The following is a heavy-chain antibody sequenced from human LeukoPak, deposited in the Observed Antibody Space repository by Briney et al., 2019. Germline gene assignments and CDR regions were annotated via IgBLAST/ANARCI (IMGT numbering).Heavy chain of an antibody. Sequence: GGSLRLSCATSGFPLSDFSMSWVRQAPGKGLEWISTTNSGGTSTYYAESVKGRFTISRDNSKNTLYLQMSSLKVEDTAVYYCAKQSYARSLGEGGPGTLVSVSS. CDR3: AKQSYARSLGE. V-gene: IGHV3-23*01. J-gene: IGHJ4*02. CDR2: TNSGGTST. CDR1: GFPLSDFS. D-gene: IGHD2-8*01.